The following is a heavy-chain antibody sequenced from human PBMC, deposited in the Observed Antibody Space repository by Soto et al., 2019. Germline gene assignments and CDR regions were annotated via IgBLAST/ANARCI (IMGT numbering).Heavy chain of an antibody. J-gene: IGHJ4*02. CDR3: TRVGGYYGDYPNFDY. Sequence: QVQLQESGPGLVKPSETLSLTCTVSGSSISPYSWSWIRQPPGKGLEWIGYIYYTGSTKYNPSLKSRVTISLGTSRNQLSLKLSSVTAADTAVYYCTRVGGYYGDYPNFDYWGPGTPVAVSS. V-gene: IGHV4-59*01. CDR1: GSSISPYS. CDR2: IYYTGST. D-gene: IGHD4-17*01.